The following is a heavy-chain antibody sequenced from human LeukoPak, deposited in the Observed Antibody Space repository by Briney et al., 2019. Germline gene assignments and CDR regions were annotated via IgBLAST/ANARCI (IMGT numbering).Heavy chain of an antibody. CDR3: ARAMGDGSSWQYYYYYYMDV. Sequence: PSETLSLTCTVSGGSISSYYWSWIRQPPGKGLEWIGYIYYSRSTNYNPSLKSRVTISVDTSKNQFSLKLSSVTAADTAVYYCARAMGDGSSWQYYYYYYMDVWGKGTTVTVSS. J-gene: IGHJ6*03. D-gene: IGHD6-13*01. CDR1: GGSISSYY. V-gene: IGHV4-59*01. CDR2: IYYSRST.